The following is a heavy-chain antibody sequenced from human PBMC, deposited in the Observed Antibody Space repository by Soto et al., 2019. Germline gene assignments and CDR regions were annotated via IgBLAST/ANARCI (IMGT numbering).Heavy chain of an antibody. D-gene: IGHD5-18*01. V-gene: IGHV3-23*01. CDR1: GFTFSSYA. CDR3: AKERVYNYGYDAVDG. J-gene: IGHJ6*02. CDR2: ISGSGGST. Sequence: GGSLRLSCAASGFTFSSYAMSWVRQAPGKGLEWVSGISGSGGSTYYADSVKGRFTISRDNSKNTLYLQTNSLRAEDTAVYYCAKERVYNYGYDAVDGWGQGATVTVSS.